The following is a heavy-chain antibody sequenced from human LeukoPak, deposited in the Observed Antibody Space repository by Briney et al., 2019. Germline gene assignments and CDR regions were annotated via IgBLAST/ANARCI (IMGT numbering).Heavy chain of an antibody. Sequence: ASVKVSCKASGYTFTSYYMHWVRQAPGQGLEWMGIINPSGGSTSYAQKFQGRVTMTRDTSTSTVYMELSSLRSEDTAVYYCARDSIVVVTAEGGFDYWGQGTLVTVSS. V-gene: IGHV1-46*01. CDR1: GYTFTSYY. D-gene: IGHD2-21*02. CDR2: INPSGGST. J-gene: IGHJ4*02. CDR3: ARDSIVVVTAEGGFDY.